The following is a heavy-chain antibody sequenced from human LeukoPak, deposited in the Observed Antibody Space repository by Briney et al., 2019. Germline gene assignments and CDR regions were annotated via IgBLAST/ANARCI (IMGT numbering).Heavy chain of an antibody. CDR2: ISPNTGAT. CDR3: ARDRVGSGWPRPYYFEH. V-gene: IGHV1-2*02. CDR1: GYTFTGYY. Sequence: ASVKVSCKPSGYTFTGYYFHWLRQAPGQGLEWLGWISPNTGATISAQRFQGRVTLTRDTSINTAYMELTTLTSDDTAVYYCARDRVGSGWPRPYYFEHLRQGALVTVSS. D-gene: IGHD6-19*01. J-gene: IGHJ4*02.